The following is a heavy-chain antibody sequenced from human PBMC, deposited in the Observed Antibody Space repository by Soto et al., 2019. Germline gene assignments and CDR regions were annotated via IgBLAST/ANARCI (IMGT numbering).Heavy chain of an antibody. D-gene: IGHD3-10*01. Sequence: LTCTVSGGSISSGGYYWSWIRQHPGKGLEWIGYIYYSGSTYYNPSLKSRVTISVDTSKNQFSLKLSSVTAADTAVYYCARGTYGSGSYYYDYFDYWGQGTLVTAPQ. CDR3: ARGTYGSGSYYYDYFDY. V-gene: IGHV4-31*03. J-gene: IGHJ4*02. CDR2: IYYSGST. CDR1: GGSISSGGYY.